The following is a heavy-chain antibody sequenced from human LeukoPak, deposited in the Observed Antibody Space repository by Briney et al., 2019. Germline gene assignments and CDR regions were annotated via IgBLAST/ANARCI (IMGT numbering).Heavy chain of an antibody. V-gene: IGHV1-69*04. CDR2: IIPIIGIV. CDR3: ARVPSGYTPNANYYYYGMDV. CDR1: GGTFSRYA. J-gene: IGHJ6*02. D-gene: IGHD5-12*01. Sequence: WASVKVSCKASGGTFSRYAISWVRQAPGQGLEWMGRIIPIIGIVNYAQKFQGRVTITADKSTSTAYMELSSLRSEDTAVYYCARVPSGYTPNANYYYYGMDVWGQGTTVNVSS.